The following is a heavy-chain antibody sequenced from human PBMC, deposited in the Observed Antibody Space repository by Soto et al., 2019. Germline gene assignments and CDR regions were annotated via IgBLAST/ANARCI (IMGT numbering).Heavy chain of an antibody. CDR1: GGSISSGGYY. D-gene: IGHD2-2*01. J-gene: IGHJ5*02. V-gene: IGHV4-31*03. CDR3: ARVCCSSTSYPQATFDP. CDR2: IYYSGST. Sequence: QVQLQESGPGLVKPSQTLSLTCTVSGGSISSGGYYWSWIRQHPGKGLEWIGYIYYSGSTYYNPSLNSRFTRSVDTSKNQFSLKLSSVTAADTAVYYWARVCCSSTSYPQATFDPWGQGTLVTVSS.